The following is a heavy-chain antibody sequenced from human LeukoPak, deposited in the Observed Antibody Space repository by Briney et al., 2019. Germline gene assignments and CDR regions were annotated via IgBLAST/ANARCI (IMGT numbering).Heavy chain of an antibody. CDR1: GDSIISSYY. CDR2: IHPSGST. V-gene: IGHV4-4*07. Sequence: PSETLSLTCAVSGDSIISSYYWSWIRQPAGKGLEWIGRIHPSGSTNYNPSLKSRVTLSVDTSKNQFSLKLNSVTAADTAVYYCARGPPPDFDYWGRGTLVTVSS. CDR3: ARGPPPDFDY. J-gene: IGHJ4*02.